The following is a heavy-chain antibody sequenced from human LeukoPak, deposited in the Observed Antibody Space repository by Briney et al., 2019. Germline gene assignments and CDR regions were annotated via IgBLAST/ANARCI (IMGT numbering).Heavy chain of an antibody. D-gene: IGHD3-10*01. J-gene: IGHJ3*02. CDR2: IYHSGST. V-gene: IGHV4-4*02. CDR1: GGSISSSNW. Sequence: PSGTLSLTCAVSGGSISSSNWWSWVRQPPGKGLEWIGEIYHSGSTNYNPSLKSRVTISVDKSKNQFSLKLSSVTAADTAVYYCARDRTVLWFGDRKAFDIWGQGTMVTVSS. CDR3: ARDRTVLWFGDRKAFDI.